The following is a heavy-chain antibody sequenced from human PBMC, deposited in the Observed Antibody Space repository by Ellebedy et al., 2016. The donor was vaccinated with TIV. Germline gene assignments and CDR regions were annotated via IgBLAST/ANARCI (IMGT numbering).Heavy chain of an antibody. CDR1: GYTFTSYY. CDR2: IIPIFGTA. V-gene: IGHV1-69*06. CDR3: ARDRLGGSYQRSGLFY. D-gene: IGHD1-26*01. J-gene: IGHJ4*02. Sequence: SVKVSXXASGYTFTSYYMHWVRQAPGQGLEWMGGIIPIFGTANYAQKFQGRVTITADTSTSTAYMELRSLRSDDTAVYYCARDRLGGSYQRSGLFYWGQGTLVTVSS.